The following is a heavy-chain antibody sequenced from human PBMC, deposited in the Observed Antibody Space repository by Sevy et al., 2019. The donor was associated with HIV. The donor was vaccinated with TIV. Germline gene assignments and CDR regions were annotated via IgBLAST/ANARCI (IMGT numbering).Heavy chain of an antibody. CDR1: GGTFSIYA. V-gene: IGHV1-69*13. D-gene: IGHD2-15*01. CDR3: AREESGGLNWFDP. CDR2: IIPMFGTT. Sequence: ASVKVSCRASGGTFSIYAITWVRQSPGQGLEWMGGIIPMFGTTNYAQKFQGRVTITADESTNTAYMELRSLRSEDTAVYYCAREESGGLNWFDPWGQGPLVTVSS. J-gene: IGHJ5*02.